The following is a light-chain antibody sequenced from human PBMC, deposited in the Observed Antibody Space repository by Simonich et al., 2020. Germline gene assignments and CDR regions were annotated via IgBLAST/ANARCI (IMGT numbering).Light chain of an antibody. CDR3: QQLNSYPPYT. CDR1: QCISIY. CDR2: AAS. J-gene: IGKJ2*01. V-gene: IGKV1-9*01. Sequence: QLTHSPSFLSASVGDIVPITCRASQCISIYLAWYQQKPGKAPKLLIYAASTLQSGVPSRFSGSGSGTEFTLTISSLQPEDFATDYCQQLNSYPPYTFGQGTKLEIK.